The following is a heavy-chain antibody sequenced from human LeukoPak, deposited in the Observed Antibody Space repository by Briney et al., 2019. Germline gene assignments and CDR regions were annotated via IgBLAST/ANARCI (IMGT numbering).Heavy chain of an antibody. V-gene: IGHV4-4*07. CDR3: ARDPAGHGRYFDY. J-gene: IGHJ4*02. CDR1: GGSINGYF. D-gene: IGHD1-14*01. CDR2: IHTSGTT. Sequence: SETLSLTCTVSGGSINGYFCTWLRQSAGAGLECIGRIHTSGTTYYNPSFKSRVSMSVDTSNDKFSLRLNSVSAADTAVYYCARDPAGHGRYFDYWGQGALVTVSS.